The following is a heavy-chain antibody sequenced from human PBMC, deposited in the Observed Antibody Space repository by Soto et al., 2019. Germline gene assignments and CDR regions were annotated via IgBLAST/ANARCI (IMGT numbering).Heavy chain of an antibody. CDR3: AARPCEVNYYGVFDY. V-gene: IGHV3-7*03. Sequence: EVQLVESGGGLVQPGGSLRLSCEACGFTFTTCWMTWVRQAPGKGLEWVANINKDGSEKFYVDSVKGRFTISRDNAKNSLFLEMNSLRAEDTAVYYCAARPCEVNYYGVFDYWGQGALVTVSS. D-gene: IGHD6-6*01. CDR2: INKDGSEK. CDR1: GFTFTTCW. J-gene: IGHJ4*02.